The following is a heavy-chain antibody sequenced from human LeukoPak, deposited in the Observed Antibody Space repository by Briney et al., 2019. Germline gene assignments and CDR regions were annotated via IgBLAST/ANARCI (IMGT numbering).Heavy chain of an antibody. CDR3: ARVDSSGYPSSYWYFDL. V-gene: IGHV4-31*03. Sequence: SQTLSLTCTVSGGSISSGGYYWSWIRQHPGKGLEWIGYIYYSGSTYYNPSLKSRVTISVDTSENQFSLKLSSVTAADTAVYYCARVDSSGYPSSYWYFDLWGRGTLVTVSS. CDR1: GGSISSGGYY. J-gene: IGHJ2*01. D-gene: IGHD3-22*01. CDR2: IYYSGST.